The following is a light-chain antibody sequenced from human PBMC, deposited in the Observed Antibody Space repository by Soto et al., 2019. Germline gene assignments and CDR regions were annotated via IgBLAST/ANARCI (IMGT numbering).Light chain of an antibody. Sequence: EIVLTQSPGTLSLSPGERATLSCRASQSFSSTYLAWYQQKPGQAPRLLIYGASTRATGIPDRFSGSGSGTDFTLTISRLEPEDFAVYYCQHYGNSLYTFGQATKLKIK. CDR1: QSFSSTY. CDR3: QHYGNSLYT. J-gene: IGKJ2*01. CDR2: GAS. V-gene: IGKV3-20*01.